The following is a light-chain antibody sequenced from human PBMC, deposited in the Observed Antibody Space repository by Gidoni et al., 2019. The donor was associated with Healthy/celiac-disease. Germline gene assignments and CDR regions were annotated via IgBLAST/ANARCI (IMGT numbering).Light chain of an antibody. CDR2: DAS. CDR3: QQRSNWPPYT. CDR1: QSVSSY. Sequence: EIVLTQSPATLSLSPGERATLSCRASQSVSSYLAWYQQKPGQAPRLLIYDASNRATCIPARFSGSGSGTDFTLTISSLEPEDFAVYYCQQRSNWPPYTCXQXTKLEIK. V-gene: IGKV3-11*01. J-gene: IGKJ2*01.